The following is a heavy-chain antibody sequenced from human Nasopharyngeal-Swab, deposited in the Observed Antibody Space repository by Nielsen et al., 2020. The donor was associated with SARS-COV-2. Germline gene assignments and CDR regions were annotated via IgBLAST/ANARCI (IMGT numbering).Heavy chain of an antibody. CDR2: ISYDGSNK. Sequence: RGSLRLSCAASGFTFSSFGMHWVRQAPSKGLEWVAVISYDGSNKYYADSVKGRFTISRDNSKNTLYLQMNSLRAEGTAVYYCARERIQLWYRRDAFDIWGQGTMVTVSS. V-gene: IGHV3-30*19. D-gene: IGHD5-18*01. CDR1: GFTFSSFG. CDR3: ARERIQLWYRRDAFDI. J-gene: IGHJ3*02.